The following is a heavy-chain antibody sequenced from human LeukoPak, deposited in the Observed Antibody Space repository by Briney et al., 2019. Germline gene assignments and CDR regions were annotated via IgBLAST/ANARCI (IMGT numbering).Heavy chain of an antibody. CDR2: FHPEDGET. Sequence: GASVKVSCKVSGYTLNELYMHWVRQSPGKGIEWMGSFHPEDGETIYAQKFQGRVSMTEDTSTDTAYIELSSLKSEDTAVYYCAADRFCTSATCFGNWFDPWGQGTLVTVSS. V-gene: IGHV1-24*01. D-gene: IGHD2-2*01. CDR3: AADRFCTSATCFGNWFDP. J-gene: IGHJ5*02. CDR1: GYTLNELY.